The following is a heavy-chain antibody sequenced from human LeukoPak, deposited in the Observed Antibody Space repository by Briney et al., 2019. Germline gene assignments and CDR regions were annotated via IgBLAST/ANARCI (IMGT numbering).Heavy chain of an antibody. CDR3: AGDLGDGYNYYFDY. J-gene: IGHJ4*02. Sequence: SVKVSCKASGGTFSSYAISWVRQAPGQGLEWMGGIIPIFGTANYAQKFQGRVTITADESTSTAYMELSSLRSEDTAVYYCAGDLGDGYNYYFDYWGQGTLVTVSS. D-gene: IGHD5-24*01. CDR2: IIPIFGTA. V-gene: IGHV1-69*13. CDR1: GGTFSSYA.